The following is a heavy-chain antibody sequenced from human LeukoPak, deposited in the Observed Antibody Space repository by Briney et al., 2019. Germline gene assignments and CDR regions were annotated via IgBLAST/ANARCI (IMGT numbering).Heavy chain of an antibody. CDR3: ARRETAKYYDFWSGFFDNWFDP. CDR1: GYSFTSYW. CDR2: IYPGDSDT. J-gene: IGHJ5*02. Sequence: GESLKISCKGSGYSFTSYWIGWVRQMPGKGLEWMGIIYPGDSDTRYSPSFQGQVTISADKSISTAYLQWSSLKASDTAMYYCARRETAKYYDFWSGFFDNWFDPWDQGTLVTVSS. D-gene: IGHD3-3*01. V-gene: IGHV5-51*01.